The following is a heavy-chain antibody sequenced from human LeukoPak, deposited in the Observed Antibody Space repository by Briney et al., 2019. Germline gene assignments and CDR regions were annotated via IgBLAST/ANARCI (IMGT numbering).Heavy chain of an antibody. J-gene: IGHJ4*02. Sequence: SGGSLRLSCAASGFTFSSYAMTWVRQAPGKGLEWVSGISGSGDSTYYADSVKGRFTITRDNSKNTLYLQMNSLRAEDTAVYSCTRTRGCSSTSCYADYWGQGTLVTVSS. V-gene: IGHV3-23*01. D-gene: IGHD2-2*01. CDR1: GFTFSSYA. CDR2: ISGSGDST. CDR3: TRTRGCSSTSCYADY.